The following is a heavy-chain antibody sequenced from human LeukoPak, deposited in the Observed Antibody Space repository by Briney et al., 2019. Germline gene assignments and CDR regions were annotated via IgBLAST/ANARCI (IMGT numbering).Heavy chain of an antibody. J-gene: IGHJ5*02. CDR2: IRAYNGNT. CDR1: GYTFTSYG. Sequence: ASVKVSCKASGYTFTSYGISWVRQAPGQGLEWMGWIRAYNGNTNYAQKLQGRVTMTTDTSTSTAYMELRSLRSDDTAVYYCARVMLDYYGSGSFIGFDPWGEGTLVTVSS. CDR3: ARVMLDYYGSGSFIGFDP. V-gene: IGHV1-18*01. D-gene: IGHD3-10*01.